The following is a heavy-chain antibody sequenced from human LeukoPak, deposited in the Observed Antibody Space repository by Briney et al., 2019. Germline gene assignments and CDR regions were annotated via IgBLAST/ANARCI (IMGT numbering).Heavy chain of an antibody. CDR2: INWNGGST. V-gene: IGHV3-20*04. CDR3: AREYNYDFWSGYPYYYYYYMDV. J-gene: IGHJ6*03. Sequence: GGSLRLSCAASGFTFDDYGMSWVRQAPGKGLEWVSGINWNGGSTGYADSVKGRFTISRDNAKNSLYLQMNSLRAEDTAVYYCAREYNYDFWSGYPYYYYYYMDVWGKGTTVTVSS. D-gene: IGHD3-3*01. CDR1: GFTFDDYG.